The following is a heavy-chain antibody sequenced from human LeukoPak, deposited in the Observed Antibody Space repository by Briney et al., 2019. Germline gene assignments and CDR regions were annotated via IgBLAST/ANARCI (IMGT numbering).Heavy chain of an antibody. J-gene: IGHJ5*02. CDR3: ARSEGYSSSSNWFDP. CDR1: GFTFSSYE. D-gene: IGHD6-13*01. CDR2: ISSSGSTI. V-gene: IGHV3-48*03. Sequence: GGSLRLSCAASGFTFSSYEMNWVRQAPGRGLEGFSKISSSGSTIYYADSVKGRFTISRDNAKNSLYLQMNSLRAEDTAVYYCARSEGYSSSSNWFDPWGQGTLVTVSS.